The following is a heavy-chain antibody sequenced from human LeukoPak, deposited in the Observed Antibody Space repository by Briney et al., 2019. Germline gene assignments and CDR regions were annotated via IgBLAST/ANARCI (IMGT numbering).Heavy chain of an antibody. CDR3: AGVTNDFWSGYYYFDY. CDR1: GYTFTGYY. CDR2: INPNSGGT. V-gene: IGHV1-2*02. J-gene: IGHJ4*02. Sequence: ASVKVSCKASGYTFTGYYMHWVRQAPGQGLEWMGWINPNSGGTNYAQKFQGRVTMTRDTSISTAYMELSRLRSDDTAVYYCAGVTNDFWSGYYYFDYWGQGTLVTVSS. D-gene: IGHD3-3*01.